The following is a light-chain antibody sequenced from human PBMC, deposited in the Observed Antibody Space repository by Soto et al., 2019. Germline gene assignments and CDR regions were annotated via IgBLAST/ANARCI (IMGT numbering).Light chain of an antibody. Sequence: EIVFAFSPATLSFSPVERATLSCRASQSVSSSYFAWYQQKPGQAPRLLIYGACSRATGIPDRFSGSWSGTYFTLTISILEPEDLAVYCCQQDGSSPRTFGQGTKVDIK. CDR3: QQDGSSPRT. CDR2: GAC. CDR1: QSVSSSY. V-gene: IGKV3-20*01. J-gene: IGKJ1*01.